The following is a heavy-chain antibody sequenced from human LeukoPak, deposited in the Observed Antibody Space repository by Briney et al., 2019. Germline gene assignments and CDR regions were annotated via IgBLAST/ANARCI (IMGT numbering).Heavy chain of an antibody. CDR3: AEGSSGTPDY. D-gene: IGHD2-15*01. CDR2: IRHDGINK. J-gene: IGHJ4*02. CDR1: GFSFSTYG. V-gene: IGHV3-30*02. Sequence: GGSLRLSCAASGFSFSTYGMHWVRQAPGKGLEWVAFIRHDGINKYYADSVKGRFTISRDNSKNTLYLQMNSLRGEDTAVFYCAEGSSGTPDYWGQGTLVTVSS.